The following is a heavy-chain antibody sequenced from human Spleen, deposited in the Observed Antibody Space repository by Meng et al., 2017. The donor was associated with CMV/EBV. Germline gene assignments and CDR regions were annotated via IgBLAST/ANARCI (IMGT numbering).Heavy chain of an antibody. CDR3: ARDMGGATTGPQYYFDY. J-gene: IGHJ4*02. Sequence: ASVKVSCKASGYTFTNNGISWVRQAPGQGLEWMGWISTYNGNTYYTQNLQGRVTMTTDTSTSSAYMELRNLRSDDTAVYYCARDMGGATTGPQYYFDYWGQGTLVTVSS. D-gene: IGHD1-26*01. CDR2: ISTYNGNT. CDR1: GYTFTNNG. V-gene: IGHV1-18*01.